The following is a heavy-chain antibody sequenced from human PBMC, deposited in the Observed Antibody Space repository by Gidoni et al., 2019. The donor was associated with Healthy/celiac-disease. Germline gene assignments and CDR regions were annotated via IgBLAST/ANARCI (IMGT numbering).Heavy chain of an antibody. J-gene: IGHJ5*02. V-gene: IGHV3-15*01. Sequence: EVQLVESGGGLVKPGGSLRLSCAASGFTFSNAWMSWVRQAPGKGLEWVGRIKSKTDGGTTDYAAPVKGRFTISRDDSKNTLYLQMNSLKTEDTAVYYCTTDLIAVAGRVVRWFDPWGQGTLVTVSS. D-gene: IGHD6-19*01. CDR1: GFTFSNAW. CDR2: IKSKTDGGTT. CDR3: TTDLIAVAGRVVRWFDP.